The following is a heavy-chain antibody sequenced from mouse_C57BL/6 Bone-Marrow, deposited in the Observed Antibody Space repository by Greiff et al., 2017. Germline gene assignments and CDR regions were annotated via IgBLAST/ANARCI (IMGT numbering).Heavy chain of an antibody. CDR3: AREIYYDYDSYFDY. D-gene: IGHD2-4*01. J-gene: IGHJ2*01. Sequence: EVMLVESGGGLVQPGGSLKLSCAASGFTFSDYGMAWVRQAPRKGPEWVAFISNLAYSIYYADTVTGRFTISRENAKNTLYLEMSSLRSEDTAMYYCAREIYYDYDSYFDYWGQGTTLTVSS. V-gene: IGHV5-15*01. CDR1: GFTFSDYG. CDR2: ISNLAYSI.